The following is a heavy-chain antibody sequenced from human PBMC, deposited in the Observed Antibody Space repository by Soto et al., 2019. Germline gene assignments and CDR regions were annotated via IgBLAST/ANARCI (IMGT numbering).Heavy chain of an antibody. D-gene: IGHD1-1*01. V-gene: IGHV1-18*01. CDR3: ARGRYGDY. CDR2: ISAHNGNT. Sequence: QVHLVQSGAEVKNPGASVKVSCKGSGYDFTTYGITWVRQAPGQGLEWMAWISAHNGNTNYAPNLQGRANVTRDTSTSTAYIELRSLRSVGTAVYYCARGRYGDYWGQGALVTVSS. J-gene: IGHJ4*02. CDR1: GYDFTTYG.